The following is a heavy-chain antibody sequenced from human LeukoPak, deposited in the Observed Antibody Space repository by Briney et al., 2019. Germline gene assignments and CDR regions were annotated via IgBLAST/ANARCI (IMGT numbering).Heavy chain of an antibody. V-gene: IGHV1-2*02. J-gene: IGHJ4*02. D-gene: IGHD2-21*01. Sequence: ASVKVSCKASGYTFTGYYMHWVRQAPGQGLEWMGWINPNSGDTKCAQKFQGRVTMTRDTSIGTAYMELSRLTSDDTAVHYCARSQIPDFWGQGTLVTVSS. CDR1: GYTFTGYY. CDR3: ARSQIPDF. CDR2: INPNSGDT.